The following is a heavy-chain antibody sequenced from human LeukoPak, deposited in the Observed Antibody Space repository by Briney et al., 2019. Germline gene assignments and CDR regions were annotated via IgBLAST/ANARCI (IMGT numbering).Heavy chain of an antibody. CDR3: ARRHYDFWSGYQRPYYYYYMDV. CDR1: GGSFSGYY. J-gene: IGHJ6*03. D-gene: IGHD3-3*01. Sequence: SETLSLTCAVYGGSFSGYYWSWIRQPPGKGLEWIGEINHSGSTNYNPSLKSRVTISVDTSKNQFSLKLSSVTAADTAVYYCARRHYDFWSGYQRPYYYYYMDVWGKGTTVAVSS. CDR2: INHSGST. V-gene: IGHV4-34*01.